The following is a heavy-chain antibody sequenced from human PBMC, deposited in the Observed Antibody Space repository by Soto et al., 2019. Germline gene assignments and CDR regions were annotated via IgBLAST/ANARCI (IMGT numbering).Heavy chain of an antibody. CDR1: GFTFTSHN. CDR2: ISPYDHSF. V-gene: IGHV3-21*02. J-gene: IGHJ4*02. D-gene: IGHD3-10*01. CDR3: ASELSTIIRAYN. Sequence: EVQLVDSGGGLVKPGGSLRLSCAASGFTFTSHNIYWFRQAPGKGLEWVSSISPYDHSFYYADSVKGRFTVSKDNAKRSVLLQMDSLRAEDTAIYYCASELSTIIRAYNWGQGTLVTVSS.